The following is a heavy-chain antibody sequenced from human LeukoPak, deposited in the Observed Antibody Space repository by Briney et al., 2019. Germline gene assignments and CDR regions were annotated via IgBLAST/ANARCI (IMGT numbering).Heavy chain of an antibody. CDR2: IYYSGST. J-gene: IGHJ5*02. V-gene: IGHV4-59*01. D-gene: IGHD6-13*01. Sequence: SETLSLNCTVPGGSISSYYWSWLRQPPGKGLEWIGYIYYSGSTNYNPSLKSRVTISVDTSKNQFSLKLSSVTAADTAVYYCARDYSSSWYGGGWFDPWGQGTLVTVSS. CDR1: GGSISSYY. CDR3: ARDYSSSWYGGGWFDP.